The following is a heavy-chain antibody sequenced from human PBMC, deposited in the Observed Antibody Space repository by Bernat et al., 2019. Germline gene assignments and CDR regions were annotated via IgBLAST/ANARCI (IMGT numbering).Heavy chain of an antibody. J-gene: IGHJ4*02. CDR3: VKEGHSRGYGDYFDS. Sequence: QVQLVESGGGVVQPGRSLRLSCAASGFSFSTYGIQWVRQAPGKGLEWVAVVSSDGRTTIYVDSVKGRFAISRDNSKNTLYLQMNSLRVEDTAVYYCVKEGHSRGYGDYFDSWGQGALVTVSS. CDR2: VSSDGRTT. CDR1: GFSFSTYG. D-gene: IGHD6-25*01. V-gene: IGHV3-30*18.